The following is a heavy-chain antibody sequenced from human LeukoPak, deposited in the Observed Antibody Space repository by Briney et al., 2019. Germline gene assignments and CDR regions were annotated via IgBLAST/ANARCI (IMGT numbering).Heavy chain of an antibody. D-gene: IGHD1-14*01. CDR3: ARHDNYPGFGRGFDP. CDR1: GGSMSGYY. CDR2: MYYSGTT. V-gene: IGHV4-59*08. Sequence: SETLSLTCTVSGGSMSGYYWSWIRQPPGKGLEWIGYMYYSGTTNYNPSLKSRVTISADTSKNHFSLKLYSVTAADTAVYYCARHDNYPGFGRGFDPWGQGFLVTVTS. J-gene: IGHJ5*02.